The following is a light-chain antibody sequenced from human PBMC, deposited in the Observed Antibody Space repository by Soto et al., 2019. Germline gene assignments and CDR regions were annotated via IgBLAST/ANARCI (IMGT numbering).Light chain of an antibody. CDR1: QSVGSW. J-gene: IGKJ4*01. V-gene: IGKV1-5*01. Sequence: DIQMTQSPSTLSASVGDRVTVTCRASQSVGSWLAWYQLKPGKAPKLLIYDASSVESGVPSRFSGGGSGTEFTLTISSLQPDDFATYYCQEYDNVGTFGGGTKVEI. CDR3: QEYDNVGT. CDR2: DAS.